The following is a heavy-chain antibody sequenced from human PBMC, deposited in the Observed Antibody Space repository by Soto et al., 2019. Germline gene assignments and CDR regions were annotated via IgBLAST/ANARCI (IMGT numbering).Heavy chain of an antibody. Sequence: QVQLQESGPGLVKPSETLSLTCTVSGGSISSYYWSWIRQPPGKGLEWIGYIYYSGSTNYNPSLSRRVPIAVDTSKNQFSLRLSAVPAADSAVSCCAGAYERPLVYWGRGTLVTVSS. CDR1: GGSISSYY. J-gene: IGHJ4*02. D-gene: IGHD6-13*01. V-gene: IGHV4-59*01. CDR2: IYYSGST. CDR3: AGAYERPLVY.